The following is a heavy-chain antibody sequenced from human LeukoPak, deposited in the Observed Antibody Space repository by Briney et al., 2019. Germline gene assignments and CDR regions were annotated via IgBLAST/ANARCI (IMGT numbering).Heavy chain of an antibody. CDR3: ARSTSAYYSADY. Sequence: GESVKISCKGSEYTCTNYWNGWVRQTSDKGLELVAFIYPRDSDTRYNPSFQGRVTISADKSTNTAYLQWSSLQASDTAMYYCARSTSAYYSADYWGQGTLVTVSS. CDR2: IYPRDSDT. V-gene: IGHV5-51*01. J-gene: IGHJ4*02. D-gene: IGHD3-22*01. CDR1: EYTCTNYW.